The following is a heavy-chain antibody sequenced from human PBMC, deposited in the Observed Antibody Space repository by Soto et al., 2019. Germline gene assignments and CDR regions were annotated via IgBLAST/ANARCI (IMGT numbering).Heavy chain of an antibody. CDR1: GYNFSAYY. V-gene: IGHV1-8*01. J-gene: IGHJ4*02. CDR2: LNPRNGQT. Sequence: QVQLVQSGAEVKKPGASVKVSCQTSGYNFSAYYFNWVRQAAGQGPEWMGWLNPRNGQTGYVQKFRGRVTMTRDTPTATVYLELSRLTSEDTAIYFCARDSDTSMVDYWGQGTLVTVSS. D-gene: IGHD5-18*01. CDR3: ARDSDTSMVDY.